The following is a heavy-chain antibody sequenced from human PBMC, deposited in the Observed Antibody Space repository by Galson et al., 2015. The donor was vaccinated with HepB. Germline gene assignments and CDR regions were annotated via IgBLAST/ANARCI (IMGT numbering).Heavy chain of an antibody. V-gene: IGHV1-8*01. J-gene: IGHJ4*01. CDR2: MSPKSGNT. D-gene: IGHD3-22*01. Sequence: SVKVSCKASAYTFTNNAMNWVRQAPGQGLEWMGWMSPKSGNTGYAQKFKGRVTMTWDTSISTAYMELSRLRSEDTAVYYCARGPAGYDSSGYFDFWGQGTLVTVSS. CDR3: ARGPAGYDSSGYFDF. CDR1: AYTFTNNA.